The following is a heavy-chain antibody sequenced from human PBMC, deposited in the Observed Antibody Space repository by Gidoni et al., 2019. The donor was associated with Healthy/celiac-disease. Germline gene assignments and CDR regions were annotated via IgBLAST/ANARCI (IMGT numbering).Heavy chain of an antibody. V-gene: IGHV3-30-3*01. CDR1: GFPFSSYA. CDR2: ISYDGSNK. D-gene: IGHD6-13*01. CDR3: ARSSSWYAGFDY. J-gene: IGHJ4*02. Sequence: QVQLVESGGGVVQPGRSLRLSCAASGFPFSSYAMHWVRQAPGKGLEWVAVISYDGSNKYYADSVKGRFTISRDNSKNTLYLQMNSLRAEDTAVYYCARSSSWYAGFDYWGQGTLVTVSS.